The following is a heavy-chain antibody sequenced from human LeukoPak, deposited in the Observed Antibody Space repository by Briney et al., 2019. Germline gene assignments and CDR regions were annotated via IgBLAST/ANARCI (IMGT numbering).Heavy chain of an antibody. D-gene: IGHD4-17*01. Sequence: GGSLRLSCAASGFTFSSYAMSWVRQAPGKGLEWVSAISGSGGSTYYADSVKGRFTISRDSSKNTLYLQMNSLRAEDTAVYYCAKSINNYGDINYFDHWGQGTLVTVSS. CDR2: ISGSGGST. J-gene: IGHJ4*02. V-gene: IGHV3-23*01. CDR1: GFTFSSYA. CDR3: AKSINNYGDINYFDH.